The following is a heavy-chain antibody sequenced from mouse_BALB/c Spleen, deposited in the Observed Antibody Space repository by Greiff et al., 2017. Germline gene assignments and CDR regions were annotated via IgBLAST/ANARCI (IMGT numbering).Heavy chain of an antibody. V-gene: IGHV5-9-4*01. CDR2: ISSGGSYT. CDR1: GFTFSSYA. CDR3: ARGITTVVATRGFDY. J-gene: IGHJ2*01. Sequence: EVMLVESGGGLVQPGGSLKLSCAASGFTFSSYAMSWVRQSPEKRLEWVAEISSGGSYTYYPDTVTGRFTISRDNAKNTLYLEMSSLRSEDTAMYYCARGITTVVATRGFDYWGQGTTLTVSS. D-gene: IGHD1-1*01.